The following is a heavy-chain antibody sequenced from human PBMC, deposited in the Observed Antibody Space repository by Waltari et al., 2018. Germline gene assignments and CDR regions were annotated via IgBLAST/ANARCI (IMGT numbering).Heavy chain of an antibody. CDR3: AKDGEATVASTIYYYYMDV. D-gene: IGHD2-2*01. Sequence: QVQVVESGGGVVQPGRSLRLSCAASGFSFFSYGMHWVRQAPGKGLDWVAYISFDGSTKYYADSVKGRCTISRDNSKNTVYLQMNSLGTEDTAVDYCAKDGEATVASTIYYYYMDVWGKGTTVTFS. V-gene: IGHV3-30*18. CDR2: ISFDGSTK. J-gene: IGHJ6*03. CDR1: GFSFFSYG.